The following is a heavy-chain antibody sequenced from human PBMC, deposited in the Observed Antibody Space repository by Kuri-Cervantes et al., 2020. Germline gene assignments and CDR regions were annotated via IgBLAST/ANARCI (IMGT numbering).Heavy chain of an antibody. CDR2: INSDGSST. J-gene: IGHJ5*02. D-gene: IGHD5-12*01. CDR1: GFTFSSYS. V-gene: IGHV3-74*01. Sequence: GESLKISCAASGFTFSSYSMNWVRQAPGKGLVWVSRINSDGSSTSYADSVKGRFTISRDNAKNTLYLQMNSLRAEDTAVYYCARECGYDYFRSGGWFDPWGQGTLVTVSS. CDR3: ARECGYDYFRSGGWFDP.